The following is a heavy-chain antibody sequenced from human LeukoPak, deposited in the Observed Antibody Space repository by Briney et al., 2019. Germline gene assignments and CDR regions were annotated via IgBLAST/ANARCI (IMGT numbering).Heavy chain of an antibody. CDR1: GFTFSDYW. CDR3: ASLVGYYDILTGYLGYYFDY. V-gene: IGHV3-7*01. CDR2: IKQDGTEK. D-gene: IGHD3-9*01. J-gene: IGHJ4*02. Sequence: PGGSLRLSCAASGFTFSDYWMSWVRQAPGKGLEWVANIKQDGTEKYYVDSVKGRFTISRDNAKNSLYLQMNSLRAEDTAVYYCASLVGYYDILTGYLGYYFDYWGQGTLVTVSS.